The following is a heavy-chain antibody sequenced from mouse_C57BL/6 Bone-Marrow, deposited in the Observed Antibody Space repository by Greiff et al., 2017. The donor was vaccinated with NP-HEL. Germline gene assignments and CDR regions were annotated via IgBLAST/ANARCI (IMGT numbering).Heavy chain of an antibody. CDR3: ANGVTSRYCDV. D-gene: IGHD2-1*01. V-gene: IGHV2-3*01. CDR2: IWGDGST. J-gene: IGHJ1*03. CDR1: GFSLTSYG. Sequence: QVQLQESGPGLVAPSQSLSITCTASGFSLTSYGVSWVRQPPGKGLEWLGEIWGDGSTNYHSALLSRLSISKEDSKSHVFYKLHSLLTSDTATYYCANGVTSRYCDVWGTGTTVTVSA.